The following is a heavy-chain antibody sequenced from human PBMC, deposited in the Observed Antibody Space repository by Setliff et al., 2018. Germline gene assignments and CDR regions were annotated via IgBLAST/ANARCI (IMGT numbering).Heavy chain of an antibody. CDR2: IRPDGSET. V-gene: IGHV3-11*06. D-gene: IGHD2-15*01. Sequence: GSLRLSCAASGFTFSDYYMSWIRQAPGKGLEWISDIRPDGSETHYADSVKGRFTISRDNARNTLHLQMQNLGVEDTAVYYCARVNRQDVYGNDWFDPWGQGTLVTVSS. J-gene: IGHJ5*02. CDR1: GFTFSDYY. CDR3: ARVNRQDVYGNDWFDP.